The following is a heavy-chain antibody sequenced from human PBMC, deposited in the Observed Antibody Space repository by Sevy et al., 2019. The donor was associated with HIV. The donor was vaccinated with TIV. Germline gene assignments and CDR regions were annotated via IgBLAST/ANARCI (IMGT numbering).Heavy chain of an antibody. CDR3: ARWNAATPVIYYYYGMDV. CDR2: ISYDGSNK. D-gene: IGHD2-15*01. V-gene: IGHV3-30-3*01. CDR1: GFTFSSYA. J-gene: IGHJ6*02. Sequence: GGSLRLSCAASGFTFSSYAMHWVRQAPGKGLERVAVISYDGSNKYYADSVKGRFTISRDNSKNTLYLQMNSLRAEDTAVYYCARWNAATPVIYYYYGMDVWGQGTTVTVSS.